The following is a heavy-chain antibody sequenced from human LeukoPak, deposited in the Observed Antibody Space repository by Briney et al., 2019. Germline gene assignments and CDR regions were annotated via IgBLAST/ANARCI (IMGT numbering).Heavy chain of an antibody. CDR2: IRYDGSNK. Sequence: GGSLRLSCAASGFTFSSYGMHWVRQAPGKGLEWVAFIRYDGSNKYYADSVKGRFTISRDNAKNSLYLQMNSLRAEDTAVYYCARDVYYGSGSPRLDYWGQGTLVTVSS. J-gene: IGHJ4*02. D-gene: IGHD3-10*01. V-gene: IGHV3-30*02. CDR1: GFTFSSYG. CDR3: ARDVYYGSGSPRLDY.